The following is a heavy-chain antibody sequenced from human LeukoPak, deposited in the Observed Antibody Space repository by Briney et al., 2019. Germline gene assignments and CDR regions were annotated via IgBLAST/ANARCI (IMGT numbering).Heavy chain of an antibody. Sequence: GGSLRLSCAASGFTMSSYAMSWFRQAPGKGLEWVSSISGSGSSTYYTDSVKGRLIISRDNSKNTLYLQMNSLSAEDTAVYYCAKAYYYGSGKPGHYFDCWGQGTLVTVSS. CDR1: GFTMSSYA. D-gene: IGHD3-10*01. CDR3: AKAYYYGSGKPGHYFDC. V-gene: IGHV3-23*01. J-gene: IGHJ4*02. CDR2: ISGSGSST.